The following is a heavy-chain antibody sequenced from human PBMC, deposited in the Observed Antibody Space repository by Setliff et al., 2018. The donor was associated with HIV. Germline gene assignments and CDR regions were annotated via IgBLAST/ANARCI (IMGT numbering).Heavy chain of an antibody. CDR1: GFTLSGYW. CDR2: IKQDGSEK. Sequence: GESLKISCAASGFTLSGYWLSWVRQAPGKGLEWVASIKQDGSEKYYVDSLKGRFAISRDNAKNSLYLQMNSLRAEDTAVYYCTRIPNCGGGSGREEDYWGQGTLVTVSS. D-gene: IGHD2-15*01. CDR3: TRIPNCGGGSGREEDY. J-gene: IGHJ4*02. V-gene: IGHV3-7*01.